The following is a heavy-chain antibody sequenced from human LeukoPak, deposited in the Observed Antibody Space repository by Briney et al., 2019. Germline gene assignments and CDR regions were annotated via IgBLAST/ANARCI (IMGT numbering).Heavy chain of an antibody. CDR2: ISGSGGNT. CDR1: GFTFSSYA. Sequence: PGGSLRLSCAASGFTFSSYALSWVRRAPGKGLECVSAISGSGGNTYHADSVKGRFTISRDNSKNTLYLQMNSLRAEDTAVYYCAKGPIGDDYWGQGTLVTVSS. J-gene: IGHJ4*02. CDR3: AKGPIGDDY. D-gene: IGHD1-26*01. V-gene: IGHV3-23*01.